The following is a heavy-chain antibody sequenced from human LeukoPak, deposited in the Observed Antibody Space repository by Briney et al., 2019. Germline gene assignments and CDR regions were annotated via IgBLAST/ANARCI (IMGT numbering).Heavy chain of an antibody. D-gene: IGHD2-2*01. Sequence: SETLSLTCAVYGGSFSGYYWSWIRQPPGKGLEWIGEINHSGSTNYNPSLKSRVTISVDMSKNQFSLKLSSVTAADTAVYYCARERRIVVVPAAVFRDAFDIWGQGTMVTVSS. CDR2: INHSGST. CDR1: GGSFSGYY. CDR3: ARERRIVVVPAAVFRDAFDI. V-gene: IGHV4-34*01. J-gene: IGHJ3*02.